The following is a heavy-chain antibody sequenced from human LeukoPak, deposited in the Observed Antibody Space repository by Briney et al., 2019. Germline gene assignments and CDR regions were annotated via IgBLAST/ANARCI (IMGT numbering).Heavy chain of an antibody. D-gene: IGHD3-22*01. V-gene: IGHV4-34*01. CDR2: INHSGST. CDR1: GGSFSGYY. J-gene: IGHJ4*02. CDR3: ARVGYYDSSGYYDY. Sequence: SETLSPTCAVYGGSFSGYYWSWIRQPPGKGLEWIGEINHSGSTNYNPSLKSRVTISVDTSKYQFSLKLSSVTAADTAVYYCARVGYYDSSGYYDYWGQGTLVTVSS.